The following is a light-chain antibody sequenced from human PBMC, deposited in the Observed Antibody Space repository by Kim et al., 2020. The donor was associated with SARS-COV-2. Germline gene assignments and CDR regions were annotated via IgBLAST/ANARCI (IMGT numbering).Light chain of an antibody. J-gene: IGLJ3*02. CDR1: DSDVGVSNY. CDR2: DVN. V-gene: IGLV2-14*03. CDR3: SSYTSTNTLV. Sequence: GQSVTIPGTGTDSDVGVSNYVYWYQQHTRNAPKVMIYDVNNRPSVVSDRFSVSKSGDTASLTNSGLQAEDKADYYCSSYTSTNTLVFGGGTQLTVL.